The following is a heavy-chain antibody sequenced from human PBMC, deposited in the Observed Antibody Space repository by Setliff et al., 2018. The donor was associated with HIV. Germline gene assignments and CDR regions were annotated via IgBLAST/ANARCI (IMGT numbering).Heavy chain of an antibody. CDR2: IIPISGTA. CDR3: ARDFGGYCSSMSCPGLFDP. V-gene: IGHV1-69*05. CDR1: GGTFSNYG. D-gene: IGHD2-2*01. J-gene: IGHJ5*02. Sequence: SVKVSCKASGGTFSNYGMSWVRQAPGQGLEWMGGIIPISGTANYAQKFQGRVTSTTDESTSTAYMELSGLRSEDTAVYYCARDFGGYCSSMSCPGLFDPWGQGTLVTVSS.